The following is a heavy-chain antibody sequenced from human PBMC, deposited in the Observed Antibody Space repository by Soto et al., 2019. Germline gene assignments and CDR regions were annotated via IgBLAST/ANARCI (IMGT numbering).Heavy chain of an antibody. D-gene: IGHD3-16*01. V-gene: IGHV1-18*01. Sequence: QIHLVQSGGEVKKPGTSLKVSCKPSGYTFKNYGISWVRQAPGQGLEWMGWISPYNGNTKYAEKFQDRVTMTTDTSTNTASLELRSLKSDDTALFFCARDLGDDLSVPGAFFDYGGQGTLVTVS. CDR2: ISPYNGNT. J-gene: IGHJ4*02. CDR1: GYTFKNYG. CDR3: ARDLGDDLSVPGAFFDY.